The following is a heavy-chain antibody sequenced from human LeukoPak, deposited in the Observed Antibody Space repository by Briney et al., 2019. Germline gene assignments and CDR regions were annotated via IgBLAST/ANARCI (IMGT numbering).Heavy chain of an antibody. CDR3: ARDMGGYSSNFDY. V-gene: IGHV4-39*07. J-gene: IGHJ4*02. CDR1: GGSISSSSYY. D-gene: IGHD3-16*01. CDR2: IYYSGST. Sequence: SETLSLTCTVSGGSISSSSYYWGWIRQPPGKGLEWIGSIYYSGSTYYNPSLKSRVTISVDTSKNRFSLKLSSVTAADTAVYYCARDMGGYSSNFDYWGQGTLVTVSS.